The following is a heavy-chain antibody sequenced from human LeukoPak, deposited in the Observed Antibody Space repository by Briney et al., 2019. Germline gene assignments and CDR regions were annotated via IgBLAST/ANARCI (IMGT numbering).Heavy chain of an antibody. CDR1: GFTFSSYG. D-gene: IGHD3-3*01. J-gene: IGHJ3*02. CDR3: ARTYDFGIGPPGDAFDN. CDR2: IWYDGSNK. V-gene: IGHV3-33*01. Sequence: GGSLRLSCAASGFTFSSYGMHWVRQAPGKGLEWVAVIWYDGSNKYYADSVKGRFTISRDNAEDSLYLQMNSLRVEDTAVYYCARTYDFGIGPPGDAFDNWGQGTLVTVFS.